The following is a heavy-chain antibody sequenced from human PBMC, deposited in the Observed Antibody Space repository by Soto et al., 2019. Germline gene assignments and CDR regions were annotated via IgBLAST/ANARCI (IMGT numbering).Heavy chain of an antibody. CDR2: ISGSGGST. J-gene: IGHJ4*02. CDR1: GFTFSSYA. V-gene: IGHV3-23*01. D-gene: IGHD1-1*01. CDR3: ARMIEYNSPYFDY. Sequence: GGSLRLSCAASGFTFSSYAMSWVRQAPGKGLEWVSAISGSGGSTYYADSVKGRFTISRDNAKNSLYLQMNSLGAEDTAVYYCARMIEYNSPYFDYWGQGALLTVSS.